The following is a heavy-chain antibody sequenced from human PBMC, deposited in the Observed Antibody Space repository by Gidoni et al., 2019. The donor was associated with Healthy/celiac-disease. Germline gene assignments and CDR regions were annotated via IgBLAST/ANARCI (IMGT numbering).Heavy chain of an antibody. CDR3: ARVTKDWNYVEYYFDY. V-gene: IGHV4-59*01. Sequence: QVQLQESGPGLVKPSETLSLTCTVSGGSISRYYWSWIRQPPGKGLEWIGYIYYSGSTNYNPSLKSRVTISVDTSKNQFSLKLSSVTAADTAVYYCARVTKDWNYVEYYFDYWGQGTLVTVSS. J-gene: IGHJ4*02. D-gene: IGHD1-7*01. CDR1: GGSISRYY. CDR2: IYYSGST.